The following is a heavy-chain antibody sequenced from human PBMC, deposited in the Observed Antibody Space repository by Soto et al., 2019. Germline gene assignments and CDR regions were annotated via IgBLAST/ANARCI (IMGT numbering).Heavy chain of an antibody. CDR3: AASPSVAAAGYFKF. CDR2: ISPLFSTT. Sequence: QVQLVQSGAEVKEPGSSVKVSCKATGDLCNNYAFNWVRLAPGQGLEWMGRISPLFSTTNYAQKFQGRVTIGADELTTIVYLEGSKLESEDTALYYCAASPSVAAAGYFKFWGQGTLVTVSP. D-gene: IGHD6-13*01. V-gene: IGHV1-69*01. J-gene: IGHJ4*02. CDR1: GDLCNNYA.